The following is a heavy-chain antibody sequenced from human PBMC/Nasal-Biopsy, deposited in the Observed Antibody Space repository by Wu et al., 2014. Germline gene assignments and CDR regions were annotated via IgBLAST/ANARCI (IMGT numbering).Heavy chain of an antibody. Sequence: LRLSCAASGFTFRTYGMHWVRQAPGKGLEWVAVIWYDGSKEFYADSVKGRFTISRDNSKNTLYLQMNSLRAEDTAIFYCVRAGCSGGSCSHFYYGLDVWGQGTAVTVSS. CDR1: GFTFRTYG. CDR3: VRAGCSGGSCSHFYYGLDV. CDR2: IWYDGSKE. J-gene: IGHJ6*02. D-gene: IGHD2-15*01. V-gene: IGHV3-33*01.